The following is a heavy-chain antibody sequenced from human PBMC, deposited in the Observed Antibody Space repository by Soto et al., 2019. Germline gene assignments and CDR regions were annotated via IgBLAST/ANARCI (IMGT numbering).Heavy chain of an antibody. Sequence: PGESLNTSCKGSGYSFANYWISWVRQMPGKGLEWMGIIYPGDSDTRYSPSFQGQVTISADKSISTAYLQWSSLKASDTAMYYCARGTVSSDFAYWGQGTLVTVS. V-gene: IGHV5-51*01. CDR3: ARGTVSSDFAY. D-gene: IGHD4-17*01. J-gene: IGHJ4*02. CDR1: GYSFANYW. CDR2: IYPGDSDT.